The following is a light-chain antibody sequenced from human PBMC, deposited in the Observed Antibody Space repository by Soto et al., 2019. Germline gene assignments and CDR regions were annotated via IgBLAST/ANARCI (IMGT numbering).Light chain of an antibody. CDR2: GAS. CDR1: QSISSSY. CDR3: QQYAMSPWT. J-gene: IGKJ1*01. V-gene: IGKV3-20*01. Sequence: DIVLTQSPGTLSLSPGERATLSCRASQSISSSYLAWYQQRPGQAPRLLIYGASSRATGIPDRFSGSGSGTDFTLTISRLEPEDFAVYYCQQYAMSPWTFGQGTKVEI.